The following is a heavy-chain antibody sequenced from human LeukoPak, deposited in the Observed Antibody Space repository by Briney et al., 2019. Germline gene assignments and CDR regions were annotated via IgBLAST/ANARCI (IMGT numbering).Heavy chain of an antibody. V-gene: IGHV3-21*06. CDR2: IDTGSDEI. J-gene: IGHJ4*02. D-gene: IGHD1-26*01. CDR3: ARKRGGYSTFDY. CDR1: GFTFSIYT. Sequence: VSLRLSCEASGFTFSIYTMNWVRQAPGQGPAWVSSIDTGSDEIYYAHSVKGVFTISRDNAKNLLFVQMDSLSAEDTAFYYCARKRGGYSTFDYWGQGIPVTVSS.